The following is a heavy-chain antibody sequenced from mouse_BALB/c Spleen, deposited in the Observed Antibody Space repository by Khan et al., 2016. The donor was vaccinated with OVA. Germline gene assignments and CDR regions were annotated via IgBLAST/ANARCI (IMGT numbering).Heavy chain of an antibody. D-gene: IGHD2-14*01. V-gene: IGHV1-4*01. CDR3: ARRTTGYALDY. Sequence: QVHVKQSGAELARPGASVKMSCKASGYTFTSHTIHWVKQSPGQDLEWIGYINPRSGYSNYNQKFNDKATLTADKSSSTAYMQLSSLTSEDSAVYYCARRTTGYALDYWGQGTSVTVSS. CDR1: GYTFTSHT. CDR2: INPRSGYS. J-gene: IGHJ4*01.